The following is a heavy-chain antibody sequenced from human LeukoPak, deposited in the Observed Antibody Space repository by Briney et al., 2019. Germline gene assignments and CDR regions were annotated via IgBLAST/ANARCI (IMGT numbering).Heavy chain of an antibody. V-gene: IGHV3-33*08. CDR2: IWYDGSNK. CDR3: ARDTAARFFYYYMDV. CDR1: GFTFSSYG. Sequence: PGGSLRLSCAVSGFTFSSYGMHWVRQAPGKGLEWVAVIWYDGSNKYYADSVKGRFTISRDNSKNTLYLQMNSLRAEDTAVYYCARDTAARFFYYYMDVWGKGTTVTVSS. J-gene: IGHJ6*03. D-gene: IGHD6-6*01.